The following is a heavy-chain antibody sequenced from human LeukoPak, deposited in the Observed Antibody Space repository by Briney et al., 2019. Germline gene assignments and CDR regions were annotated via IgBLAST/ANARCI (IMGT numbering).Heavy chain of an antibody. J-gene: IGHJ4*02. CDR3: ASYTFSGWYQFDY. Sequence: GGSLRLSCAVSGFTFRSYAMSWVRQAPGKGLEWVSAISGSADSTYYADSVKGRFTISRDNSKNTLYLQMNSLRAEDTAVYYCASYTFSGWYQFDYWGQGTLVTVSS. D-gene: IGHD6-19*01. CDR1: GFTFRSYA. V-gene: IGHV3-23*01. CDR2: ISGSADST.